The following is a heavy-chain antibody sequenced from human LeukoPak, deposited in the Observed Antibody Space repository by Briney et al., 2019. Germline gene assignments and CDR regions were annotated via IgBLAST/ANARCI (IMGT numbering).Heavy chain of an antibody. V-gene: IGHV1-2*02. Sequence: GASVKVSCKASGYSFTGYHIHWVRQAPGQGLEWMGWINPNSGGTNYAQKFQGRVTMTRDTSISTAYMELSRLRSDDTAVYYCARGDWNSNWFDPWGQGTLVTVSS. CDR1: GYSFTGYH. CDR2: INPNSGGT. J-gene: IGHJ5*02. D-gene: IGHD1-7*01. CDR3: ARGDWNSNWFDP.